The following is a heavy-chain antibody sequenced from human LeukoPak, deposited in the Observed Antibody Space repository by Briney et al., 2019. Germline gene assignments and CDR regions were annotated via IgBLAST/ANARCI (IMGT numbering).Heavy chain of an antibody. CDR2: IEQDGSEK. CDR3: ARDIVVVPSGWSDP. CDR1: GFTCSSYW. D-gene: IGHD2-2*01. J-gene: IGHJ5*02. Sequence: GGLLRLSCAASGFTCSSYWMSWVRPAPGKGLEWVANIEQDGSEKYYVDSVKGRFTISRDNAKNSLYLQMNSLRAEDTAVYYCARDIVVVPSGWSDPWGQGTLVTVSS. V-gene: IGHV3-7*01.